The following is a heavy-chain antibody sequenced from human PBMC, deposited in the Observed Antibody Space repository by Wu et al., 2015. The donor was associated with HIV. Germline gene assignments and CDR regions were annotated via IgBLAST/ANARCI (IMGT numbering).Heavy chain of an antibody. CDR2: IFPFFGTP. CDR1: GGTFTVML. V-gene: IGHV1-69*15. Sequence: QVQLVQSGAEVKKPGSSVKISCKASGGTFTVMLSPGMRRRPLDEGLEWSGRIFPFFGTPIYSQKFQGRVTITADESTSTAYMELSSLRSEDTAVYYCARDPMGGSYFDYVGPGNAGHRLL. CDR3: ARDPMGGSYFDY. J-gene: IGHJ4*02. D-gene: IGHD1-26*01.